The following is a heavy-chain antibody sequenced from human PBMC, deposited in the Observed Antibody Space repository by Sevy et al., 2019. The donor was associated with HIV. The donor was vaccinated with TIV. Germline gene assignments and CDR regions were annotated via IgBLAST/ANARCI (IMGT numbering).Heavy chain of an antibody. Sequence: ASVKVSCKASGYTFTNYGITWVRQAPGQGLEWMGWITTYNGKTNYVGKLQGRVTMTTDTSTSTAYMELRSLRSDDTAVYYSASVDGLVPAAIYPSYGMDVWGQVTTVTVSS. CDR3: ASVDGLVPAAIYPSYGMDV. J-gene: IGHJ6*02. D-gene: IGHD2-2*01. CDR2: ITTYNGKT. V-gene: IGHV1-18*01. CDR1: GYTFTNYG.